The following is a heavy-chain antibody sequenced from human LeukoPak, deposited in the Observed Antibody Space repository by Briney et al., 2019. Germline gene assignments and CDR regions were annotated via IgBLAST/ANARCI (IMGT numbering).Heavy chain of an antibody. V-gene: IGHV3-23*01. J-gene: IGHJ4*02. Sequence: GGSLRLACAASGFTFSSHDMSWVRQAPGKGLEWVSDISGCGGSTYYADAVKGRFTISRDNSKNTLYLQMTSRRAEDTALYYWGKHSGSYLEALFYWGQGTLVTVSS. CDR2: ISGCGGST. D-gene: IGHD1-26*01. CDR3: GKHSGSYLEALFY. CDR1: GFTFSSHD.